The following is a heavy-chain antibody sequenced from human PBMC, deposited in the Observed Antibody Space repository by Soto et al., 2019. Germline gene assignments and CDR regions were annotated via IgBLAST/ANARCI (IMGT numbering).Heavy chain of an antibody. V-gene: IGHV4-30-4*01. CDR3: ARGAYDSSGHDAFDI. CDR1: GGSISSGDYY. D-gene: IGHD3-22*01. J-gene: IGHJ3*02. CDR2: IYYSGST. Sequence: ILSLTCTVSGGSISSGDYYWSWIRQPPGKGLEWIGYIYYSGSTYYNPSLKSRVTISVDTSKNQFSLKLSSVTAADTAVYYCARGAYDSSGHDAFDIWGQGTMVTVSS.